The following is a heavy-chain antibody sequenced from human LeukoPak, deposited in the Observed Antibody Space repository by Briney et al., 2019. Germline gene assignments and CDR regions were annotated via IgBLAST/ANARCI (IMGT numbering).Heavy chain of an antibody. J-gene: IGHJ4*02. CDR3: ARGAYYYED. V-gene: IGHV3-33*01. CDR2: IWYDGSNK. Sequence: PGRSLRLSCAASGFTFSSYGMHWVRQAPGKGLEWVVVIWYDGSNKYYADSVKGRFTISRDNSKNTLYLQMNSLRAEDTAVYYCARGAYYYEDWGQGTLVSVSS. D-gene: IGHD3-22*01. CDR1: GFTFSSYG.